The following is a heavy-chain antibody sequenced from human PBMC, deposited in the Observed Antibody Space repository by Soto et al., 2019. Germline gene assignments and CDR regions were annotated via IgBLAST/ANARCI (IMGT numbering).Heavy chain of an antibody. CDR2: IYHSGST. V-gene: IGHV4-38-2*01. CDR3: ARGAATVTPGWFDP. D-gene: IGHD4-17*01. J-gene: IGHJ5*02. CDR1: GYSISSGYY. Sequence: SETLSLTCAVSGYSISSGYYWGWIRQTPGKGLEWIASIYHSGSTYYNPSLKSRVTISVDTSKNQFSLKLTSVAAADTAVYYCARGAATVTPGWFDPWGQGIMVTVSS.